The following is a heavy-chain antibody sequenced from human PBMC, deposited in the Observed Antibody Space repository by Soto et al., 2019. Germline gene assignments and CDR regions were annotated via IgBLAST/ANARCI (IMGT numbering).Heavy chain of an antibody. CDR1: GYSFTSYR. CDR2: IDPSDSYT. V-gene: IGHV5-10-1*01. CDR3: ARLSIAAAGIWFDP. D-gene: IGHD6-13*01. Sequence: EPLKIYCNRSGYSFTSYRISWVRQMPWKGLEWMGRIDPSDSYTNYSPSFQGHVTISADKSISTAYLQWSSLKASDTAMYYCARLSIAAAGIWFDPWGQGTLVTVSS. J-gene: IGHJ5*02.